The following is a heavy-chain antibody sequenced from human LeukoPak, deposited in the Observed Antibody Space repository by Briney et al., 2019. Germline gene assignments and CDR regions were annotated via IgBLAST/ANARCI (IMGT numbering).Heavy chain of an antibody. CDR2: IIPIFGTA. J-gene: IGHJ4*02. CDR3: ARGQDSSSWYYFDY. D-gene: IGHD6-13*01. V-gene: IGHV1-69*13. CDR1: GGTFGSYA. Sequence: SVKVSCKASGGTFGSYAISWVRQAPGQGLEWMGGIIPIFGTANYAQKFHGRVTITADESTSTAYMELSSLRSEDTAVYYCARGQDSSSWYYFDYWGQGTLVTVSS.